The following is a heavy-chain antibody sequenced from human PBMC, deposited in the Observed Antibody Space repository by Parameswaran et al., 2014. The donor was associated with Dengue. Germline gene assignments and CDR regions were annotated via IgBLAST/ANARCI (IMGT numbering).Heavy chain of an antibody. D-gene: IGHD4-17*01. J-gene: IGHJ6*02. V-gene: IGHV5-10-1*01. CDR2: IDPSDPYT. CDR3: ARLSYGDYALDV. Sequence: RGVRQMPGKGLEWMGRIDPSDPYTNYSPSFQGHVTISVDKSINTAYLQWSSLRASDTAIYYCARLSYGDYALDVWGQGTTVTVSS.